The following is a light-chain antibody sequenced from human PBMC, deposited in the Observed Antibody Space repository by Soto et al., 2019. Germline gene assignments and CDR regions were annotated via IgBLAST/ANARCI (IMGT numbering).Light chain of an antibody. J-gene: IGLJ3*02. Sequence: QSVLTQPHSVSAAPGQKVTISCSGSSSNIGSDFVSWYQQLPGTAPQLLIYENNKRPSGIPDRFSGSKSATSATLGITGLQTGDEADYYCAAWDTSLSGGVFGGGTKLTVL. CDR2: ENN. CDR1: SSNIGSDF. V-gene: IGLV1-51*02. CDR3: AAWDTSLSGGV.